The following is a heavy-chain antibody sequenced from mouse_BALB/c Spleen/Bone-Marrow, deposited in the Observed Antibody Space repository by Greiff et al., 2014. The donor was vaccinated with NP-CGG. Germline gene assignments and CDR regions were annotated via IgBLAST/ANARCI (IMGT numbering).Heavy chain of an antibody. J-gene: IGHJ2*01. D-gene: IGHD2-3*01. CDR3: ARRGSIYDGYLDY. CDR1: GYSITSGYS. Sequence: EVQLQQSGPDLVKPSQLLSLTCTVTGYSITSGYSWHWIRQFPGNKLEWMGYIQYSGSTNYNPSLKSRISTTRDTSKNQFFLQLNSVTTEDTATYYCARRGSIYDGYLDYWGQGTTLTVSS. V-gene: IGHV3-1*02. CDR2: IQYSGST.